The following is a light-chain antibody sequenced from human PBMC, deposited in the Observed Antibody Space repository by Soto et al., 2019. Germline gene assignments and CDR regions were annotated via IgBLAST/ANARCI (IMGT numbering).Light chain of an antibody. CDR2: GAS. CDR1: QSVSSN. Sequence: EIVMTQSPATLSVSPGERATLSCRASQSVSSNLAWYQQKPGQAPRLLIYGASTRATGIPARFSVSGSGTEFTLTISSLQSEDFEVYYCQQYNNWPPMYTFGQGTKLEIK. J-gene: IGKJ2*01. V-gene: IGKV3-15*01. CDR3: QQYNNWPPMYT.